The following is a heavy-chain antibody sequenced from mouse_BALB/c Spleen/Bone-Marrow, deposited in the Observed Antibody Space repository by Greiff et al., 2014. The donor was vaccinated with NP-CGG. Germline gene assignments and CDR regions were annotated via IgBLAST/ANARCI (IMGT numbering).Heavy chain of an antibody. CDR3: ARVGDY. CDR2: ILPGSGRL. Sequence: VQLQQSGAELMKPGASVKISCKATGYTFSKYWIEWIKQRPGHGLEWIGEILPGSGRLNYNEKFKDKATLTADPSSNTAYMQLNSLTSDDSAVYYCARVGDYWGQGTTLTVSS. J-gene: IGHJ2*01. CDR1: GYTFSKYW. V-gene: IGHV1-9*01.